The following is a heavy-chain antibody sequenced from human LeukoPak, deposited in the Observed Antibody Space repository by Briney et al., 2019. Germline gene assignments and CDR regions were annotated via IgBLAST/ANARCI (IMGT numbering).Heavy chain of an antibody. CDR3: ARRRSSFDY. D-gene: IGHD6-19*01. CDR1: GGPISSYY. V-gene: IGHV4-59*01. CDR2: IYYSGST. Sequence: SETLSLTCTVSGGPISSYYWSWIRQPPGKGLEWIGYIYYSGSTNYNPSLKSRVTISVDTSKNQFSLKLSSVTAADTAVYYCARRRSSFDYWGQGTLVTVSS. J-gene: IGHJ4*02.